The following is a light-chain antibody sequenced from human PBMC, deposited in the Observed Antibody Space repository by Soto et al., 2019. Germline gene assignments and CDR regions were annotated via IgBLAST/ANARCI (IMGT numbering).Light chain of an antibody. CDR1: TSKIGSNT. V-gene: IGLV1-44*01. CDR3: STWDDSLNSWV. Sequence: QSVLTQPPSTSGTPGQSVTISCSGSTSKIGSNTVNWYQHLTGTAPKLLIHSDNQRPSGVPDRFSGSKSGASASLAISGLQSEDEADYYCSTWDDSLNSWVFGGGTKVTVL. J-gene: IGLJ3*02. CDR2: SDN.